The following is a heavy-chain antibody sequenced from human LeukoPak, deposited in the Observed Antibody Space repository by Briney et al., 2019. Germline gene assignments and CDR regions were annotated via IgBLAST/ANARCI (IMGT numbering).Heavy chain of an antibody. CDR2: IYPGDSET. J-gene: IGHJ3*02. D-gene: IGHD6-19*01. CDR3: ARHTTHSLRAVAGLDAFDI. Sequence: GESLKISCKGSGYRFTNYWIGWVRQMPGKGLEWMGIIYPGDSETRYSPSFQGQVTISADKSISTAYLQWSSLKASDTAMYYCARHTTHSLRAVAGLDAFDIWGQGTMVTVSS. V-gene: IGHV5-51*01. CDR1: GYRFTNYW.